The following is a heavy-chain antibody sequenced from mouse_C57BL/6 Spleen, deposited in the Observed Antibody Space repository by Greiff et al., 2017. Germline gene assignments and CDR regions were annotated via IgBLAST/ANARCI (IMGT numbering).Heavy chain of an antibody. D-gene: IGHD1-1*01. CDR3: ARDLDGSSYGWYFDV. Sequence: EVMLVESEGGLVQPGSSMKLSCTASGFTFSDYYMAWVRQVPEKGLEWVANINYDGSSTYYLDSLKSRFIISRDNAKNILYLQMSSLKSEDTATYYCARDLDGSSYGWYFDVWGTGTTVTVSS. CDR2: INYDGSST. V-gene: IGHV5-16*01. CDR1: GFTFSDYY. J-gene: IGHJ1*03.